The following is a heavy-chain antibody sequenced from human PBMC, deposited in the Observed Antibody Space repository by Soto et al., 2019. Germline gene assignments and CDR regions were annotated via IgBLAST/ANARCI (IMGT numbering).Heavy chain of an antibody. CDR2: IIPRFGSA. D-gene: IGHD2-21*01. CDR1: GGTFRADA. Sequence: QAQLLQSASEIARPGSSVRISCNVSGGTFRADALSWVRQAPGQGPEWMGGIIPRFGSAKYAQKFKDRLSISADESTNTVHLEFTNLRSDDTAAYYCAGRSCGADFYADAHYLAYWGQGTLVTVSS. V-gene: IGHV1-69*01. CDR3: AGRSCGADFYADAHYLAY. J-gene: IGHJ4*02.